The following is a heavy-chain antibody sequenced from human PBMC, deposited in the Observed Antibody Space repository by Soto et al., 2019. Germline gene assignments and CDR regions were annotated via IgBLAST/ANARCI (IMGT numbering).Heavy chain of an antibody. J-gene: IGHJ6*02. D-gene: IGHD2-15*01. CDR1: GFTFSSYA. Sequence: QVQLVESGGGVVQPGRSLRLSCAASGFTFSSYAMHWVRQAPGKGLEWVAVISYDGSNKYYADSVKGRFTISRDNSKNTLYLQMNSLRAEDTAAYYCARAGCDGGSCYTLVGLRYGMDVWGQGTTVTVSS. CDR2: ISYDGSNK. V-gene: IGHV3-30-3*01. CDR3: ARAGCDGGSCYTLVGLRYGMDV.